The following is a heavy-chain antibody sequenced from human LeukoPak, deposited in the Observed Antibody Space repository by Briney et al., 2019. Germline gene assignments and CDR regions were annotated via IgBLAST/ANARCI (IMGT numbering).Heavy chain of an antibody. CDR1: GYTFTGYY. D-gene: IGHD1-26*01. J-gene: IGHJ4*02. CDR3: ARAGGAGLVVWELPTGLDY. CDR2: INPNSGGT. V-gene: IGHV1-2*02. Sequence: ASVKVSCKASGYTFTGYYMHWVRQAPGQGLEWMGWINPNSGGTNYAQKFQGRVTMTRDTSISTAYMELSKLRSDDTAVYYCARAGGAGLVVWELPTGLDYWGQGTLVTVSS.